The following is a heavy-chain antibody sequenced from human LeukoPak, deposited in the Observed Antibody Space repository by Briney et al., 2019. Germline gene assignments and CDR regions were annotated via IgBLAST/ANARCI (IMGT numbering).Heavy chain of an antibody. CDR1: GGSISSSSYY. D-gene: IGHD5-18*01. V-gene: IGHV4-39*07. CDR3: AREVTLEDWFDP. J-gene: IGHJ5*02. CDR2: INHSGST. Sequence: PSETLSLTCTVSGGSISSSSYYWGWIRQPPGKGLEWIGEINHSGSTNYNPSLKSRVTISVDTSKNQFSLKLSSVTAADTAVYYCAREVTLEDWFDPWGQGTLVTVSS.